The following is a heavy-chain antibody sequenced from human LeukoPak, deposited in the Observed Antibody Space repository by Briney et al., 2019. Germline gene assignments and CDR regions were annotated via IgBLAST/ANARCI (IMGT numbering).Heavy chain of an antibody. CDR1: GGSISSSNW. Sequence: SGTLSLTCAVSGGSISSSNWWSWVRPPPGKGLEWIGEIYHSGSTNYNPSLKSRVTISVDKSKNQFSLKLNSVTAADTAVYYCARVVYGDSSKDFDYWGQGTLVTVSS. V-gene: IGHV4-4*02. D-gene: IGHD4-17*01. J-gene: IGHJ4*02. CDR3: ARVVYGDSSKDFDY. CDR2: IYHSGST.